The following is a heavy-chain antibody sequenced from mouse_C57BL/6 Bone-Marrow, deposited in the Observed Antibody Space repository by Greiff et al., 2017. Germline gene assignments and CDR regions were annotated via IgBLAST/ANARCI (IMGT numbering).Heavy chain of an antibody. V-gene: IGHV1-55*01. J-gene: IGHJ1*03. Sequence: QVQLQQPGAELVKPGASVKMSCKASGYTFTSYWITWVKQRPGQGLEWIGDIYPGSGSTNYNEKFKSKATLTVDTSSSTAYMQLSSLTSEDSAVYYCARGVYYDYDVYFDVWGTGTTVTVSS. CDR3: ARGVYYDYDVYFDV. CDR1: GYTFTSYW. D-gene: IGHD2-4*01. CDR2: IYPGSGST.